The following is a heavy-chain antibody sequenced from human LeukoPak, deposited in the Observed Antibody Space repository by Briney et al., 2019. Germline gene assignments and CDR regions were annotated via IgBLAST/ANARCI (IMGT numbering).Heavy chain of an antibody. CDR1: GFTFSSYN. V-gene: IGHV3-48*04. Sequence: PGGSLRLSCAPSGFTFSSYNLNWVRQAPGKGLEWVSYISSSGSTIYYADSVKGRFTISRDNAKNSLYLHMNSLRAEDTAVYYCARDYYGSGSDYWGQGTLVTVSS. D-gene: IGHD3-10*01. CDR2: ISSSGSTI. CDR3: ARDYYGSGSDY. J-gene: IGHJ4*02.